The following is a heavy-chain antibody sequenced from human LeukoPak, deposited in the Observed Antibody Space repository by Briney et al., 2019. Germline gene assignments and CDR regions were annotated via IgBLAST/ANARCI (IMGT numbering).Heavy chain of an antibody. J-gene: IGHJ4*02. CDR1: GFTFRRYA. V-gene: IGHV3-23*01. D-gene: IGHD4-17*01. CDR2: FRGSGCST. Sequence: GGSLRLSCAASGFTFRRYAMSWVRQAPGKGLEWVSAFRGSGCSTYYADSVKGRFTISRDNPKNTLSLQMHSLRAEDTAVYYCAKADYGDYEGICFDYWGQGTLVTVSS. CDR3: AKADYGDYEGICFDY.